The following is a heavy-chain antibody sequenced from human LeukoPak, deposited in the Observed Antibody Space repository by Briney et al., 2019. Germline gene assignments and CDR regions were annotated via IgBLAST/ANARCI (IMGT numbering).Heavy chain of an antibody. J-gene: IGHJ4*02. CDR2: INHSGST. D-gene: IGHD3-22*01. Sequence: SETLSLTCAVYGGSFSGYYWSWIRQSPGKGLEWIGEINHSGSTNYNPSLKSRVTISVDTSKKQFSLKLSSVTAADTAVYYCVTYYFDSSGPKKNYWGQGTLVTVSS. CDR3: VTYYFDSSGPKKNY. CDR1: GGSFSGYY. V-gene: IGHV4-34*01.